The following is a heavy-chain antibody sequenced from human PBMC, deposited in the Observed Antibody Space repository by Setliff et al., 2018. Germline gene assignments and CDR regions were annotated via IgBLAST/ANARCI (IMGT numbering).Heavy chain of an antibody. CDR3: ASAAAGYCSGRSCYAKLYFDY. D-gene: IGHD2-15*01. CDR1: GGSFSYYY. Sequence: SESLSLTCAVYGGSFSYYYWTWIRQPPGKGLEWIGEINHSGSTNYNPSLKSRVTISVDTSKNQFSLKLSSVTAADTAVYYCASAAAGYCSGRSCYAKLYFDYWGQGTLVTVS. J-gene: IGHJ4*02. V-gene: IGHV4-34*01. CDR2: INHSGST.